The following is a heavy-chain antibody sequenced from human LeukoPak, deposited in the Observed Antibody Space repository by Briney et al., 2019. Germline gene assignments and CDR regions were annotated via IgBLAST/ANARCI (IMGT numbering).Heavy chain of an antibody. Sequence: PGGSLRLSCAASGFTFDDYAMHWVRQAPGKGLEWVSGISWNSGSIGYADSVKGRFTISRDNAKNSLYLQMNSLRAEDTALYYCAKDTEYGSSWPFDAFDIWGQGTMVTVSS. V-gene: IGHV3-9*01. D-gene: IGHD6-13*01. J-gene: IGHJ3*02. CDR1: GFTFDDYA. CDR3: AKDTEYGSSWPFDAFDI. CDR2: ISWNSGSI.